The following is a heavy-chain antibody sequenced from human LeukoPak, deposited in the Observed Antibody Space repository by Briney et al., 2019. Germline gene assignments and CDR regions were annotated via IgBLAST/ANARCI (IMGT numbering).Heavy chain of an antibody. V-gene: IGHV3-21*01. CDR1: GFTFSSYS. CDR3: AREIAVAGDAFDI. Sequence: GGSLRLSCAASGFTFSSYSMNWVRQAPGKGLEWVSSISSSSSYIYYADSVKGRFTIPRDNAKNSLYLQMNSLRAEDTAVYYCAREIAVAGDAFDIWGQGTMVTVSS. D-gene: IGHD6-19*01. CDR2: ISSSSSYI. J-gene: IGHJ3*02.